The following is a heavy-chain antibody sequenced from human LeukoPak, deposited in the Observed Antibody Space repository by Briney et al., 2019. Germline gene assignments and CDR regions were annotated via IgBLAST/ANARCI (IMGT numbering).Heavy chain of an antibody. D-gene: IGHD6-13*01. CDR1: GFTFSSYA. J-gene: IGHJ6*02. V-gene: IGHV3-23*01. Sequence: GGSLRLSCAASGFTFSSYAMSWVRQAPGKGLEWVSAISGSGGSTYYADSVKGRFTISRDNSKNTLYLQMNSLSAEDTAVYYCAKSGVAAAARRAFGYYFYGMDVWGQGTTVTVSS. CDR3: AKSGVAAAARRAFGYYFYGMDV. CDR2: ISGSGGST.